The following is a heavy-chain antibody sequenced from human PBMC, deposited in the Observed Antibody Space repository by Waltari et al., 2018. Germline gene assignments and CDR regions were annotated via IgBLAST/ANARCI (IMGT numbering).Heavy chain of an antibody. CDR3: ARCPDEYNYYYMEV. CDR1: GFGFSSFG. J-gene: IGHJ6*03. Sequence: QVQLVESGGGVVQPGKSLRLSCAGSGFGFSSFGIHWVRQAPGKGLDGVAIIWFDGSKIYYADSVKGRFTISRDNSRNTVYLQMNSLRPEDSGVYYCARCPDEYNYYYMEVWGRGTTVSVSS. CDR2: IWFDGSKI. V-gene: IGHV3-33*08.